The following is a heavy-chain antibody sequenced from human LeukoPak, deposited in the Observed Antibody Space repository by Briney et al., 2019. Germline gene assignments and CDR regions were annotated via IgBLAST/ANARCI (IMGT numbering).Heavy chain of an antibody. CDR2: INPNSGGT. J-gene: IGHJ5*02. Sequence: ASVKVSCKASGYTFTGDYMHWVRQAPGQGLEWMGWINPNSGGTNYAQKFQGRVTMTRDTSISTAYMELSRLRSDDTAVYYCARRCLATVAYNWFDPWGQGTLVTVSS. V-gene: IGHV1-2*02. CDR3: ARRCLATVAYNWFDP. D-gene: IGHD4-23*01. CDR1: GYTFTGDY.